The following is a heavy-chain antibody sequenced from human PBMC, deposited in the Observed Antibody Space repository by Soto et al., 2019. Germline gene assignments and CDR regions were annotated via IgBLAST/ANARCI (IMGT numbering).Heavy chain of an antibody. CDR1: GFTFSSYA. V-gene: IGHV3-23*01. CDR2: ISGSGGST. D-gene: IGHD3-9*01. CDR3: AKDMGRLSILTGYKFDP. J-gene: IGHJ5*02. Sequence: GGSLRLSCAASGFTFSSYAMSWVRQAPGKGLEWVSAISGSGGSTYYADSVKGRFTISRDNSKNTLYLQMNSLRAEDTAVYYCAKDMGRLSILTGYKFDPWGQGTLVTVSS.